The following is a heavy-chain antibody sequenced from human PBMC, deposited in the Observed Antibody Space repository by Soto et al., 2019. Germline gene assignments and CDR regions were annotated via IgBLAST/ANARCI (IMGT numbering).Heavy chain of an antibody. V-gene: IGHV4-59*01. J-gene: IGHJ4*02. CDR1: VGSISSYY. CDR3: ARGRIQLWYPFDY. Sequence: SETLSHTCAVSVGSISSYYLSLILQPPGKGLEWIGYIYYSVSTNYNPSLKSRVTISVDTSKNQFSLKLSSVTAADTAVYYCARGRIQLWYPFDYWGQGTLVTVSS. CDR2: IYYSVST. D-gene: IGHD5-18*01.